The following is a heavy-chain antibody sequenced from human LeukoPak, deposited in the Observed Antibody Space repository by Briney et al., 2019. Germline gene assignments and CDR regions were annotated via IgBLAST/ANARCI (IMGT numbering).Heavy chain of an antibody. J-gene: IGHJ4*02. CDR3: AKSMFVYGDYVPDY. Sequence: PGGSLRLSCAASGFTFSSYAMSWVRQAPGKGLEWVSAISGSGGSTYYADSVKGRFTISRDNSKNTLYLQMNSQGVEDTAVYYCAKSMFVYGDYVPDYWGQGTLVTVSS. CDR1: GFTFSSYA. V-gene: IGHV3-23*01. D-gene: IGHD4-17*01. CDR2: ISGSGGST.